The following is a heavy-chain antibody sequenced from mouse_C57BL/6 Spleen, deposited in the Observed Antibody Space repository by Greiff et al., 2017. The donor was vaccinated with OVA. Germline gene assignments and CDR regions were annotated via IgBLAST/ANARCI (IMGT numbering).Heavy chain of an antibody. J-gene: IGHJ2*01. D-gene: IGHD2-2*01. V-gene: IGHV1-61*01. CDR3: ARNYGYPFDY. CDR2: IYPSDSET. Sequence: QVQLQQSGAELVRPGSSVKLSCKASGYTFTSYWMDWVKQRPGQGLEWIGNIYPSDSETHYNQKFKDKATLTVDKSSSTAYMQLSSLTSEDSAVYYCARNYGYPFDYWGQGTTLTVSS. CDR1: GYTFTSYW.